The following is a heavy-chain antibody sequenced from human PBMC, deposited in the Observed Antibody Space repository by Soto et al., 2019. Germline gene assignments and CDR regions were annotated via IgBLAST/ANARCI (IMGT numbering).Heavy chain of an antibody. J-gene: IGHJ6*02. V-gene: IGHV3-23*01. D-gene: IGHD3-3*01. CDR1: GFTFSSSA. CDR3: AKIPITIRLGMDV. Sequence: EVQLLESGGGLGQPGGSLRLSCAASGFTFSSSAMSWVRQAPGKGLEWVSGIYNNGANTYYADSVKGRFTISRDNSKNTLYLQMNSLRAEDTAVYYCAKIPITIRLGMDVWGQGTTVTVSS. CDR2: IYNNGANT.